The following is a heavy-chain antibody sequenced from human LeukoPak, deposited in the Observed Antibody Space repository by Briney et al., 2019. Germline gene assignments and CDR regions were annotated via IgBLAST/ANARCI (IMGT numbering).Heavy chain of an antibody. CDR3: AKGIESSGTYYTGFDY. Sequence: PGGSLRLSCAASGFTFSGFAMTWVRQAPGKGLEWVSSIGSDSKTHYSESVKGRFAISRDNSKSTLFLQMNSLRAEDTALYYCAKGIESSGTYYTGFDYWGQGTQVTVSS. CDR2: IGSDSKT. V-gene: IGHV3-23*01. CDR1: GFTFSGFA. J-gene: IGHJ4*02. D-gene: IGHD1-26*01.